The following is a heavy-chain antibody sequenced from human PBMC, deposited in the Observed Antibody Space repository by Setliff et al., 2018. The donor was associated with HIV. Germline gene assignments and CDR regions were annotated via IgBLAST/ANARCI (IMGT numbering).Heavy chain of an antibody. CDR2: ISPYNGNT. J-gene: IGHJ4*02. CDR3: ARKPTGSPSDY. D-gene: IGHD2-2*01. V-gene: IGHV1-18*01. Sequence: GASVKVSCKASGYTFSNYGISWARQAPGQGLEWMGWISPYNGNTNYVQKLQGRVTITTDTSTSTAYMELRSLRSDDTALYYCARKPTGSPSDYWGQGTLVTVSS. CDR1: GYTFSNYG.